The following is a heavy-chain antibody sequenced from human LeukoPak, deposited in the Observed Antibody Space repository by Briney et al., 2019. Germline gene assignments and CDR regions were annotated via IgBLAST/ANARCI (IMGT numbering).Heavy chain of an antibody. J-gene: IGHJ4*02. CDR2: FFYIGST. V-gene: IGHV4-59*12. CDR3: ARDGDTAMVPFDY. Sequence: SETLSLTCTVSGGSISSYYWSWIRQPPGKGLEWIGCFFYIGSTNYNPSLRSRLTISVDTSKNQFSLKLSSVTAADTAVYYCARDGDTAMVPFDYWGQGTLVTVSS. CDR1: GGSISSYY. D-gene: IGHD5-18*01.